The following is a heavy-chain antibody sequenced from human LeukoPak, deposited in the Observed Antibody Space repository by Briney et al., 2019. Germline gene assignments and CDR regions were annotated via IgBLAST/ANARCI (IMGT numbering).Heavy chain of an antibody. CDR1: GFTFGSYV. V-gene: IGHV3-23*01. D-gene: IGHD2-15*01. CDR2: ISGDGGT. J-gene: IGHJ4*02. CDR3: ARYCGAASCYSGFDY. Sequence: GGSLRLSCAASGFTFGSYVMSCVRQAPGKGPEWVSAISGDGGTYYADSVKGRFTISRDNSKNTFYLQMNSLGGEDTALYYCARYCGAASCYSGFDYWGQGTLVTVAS.